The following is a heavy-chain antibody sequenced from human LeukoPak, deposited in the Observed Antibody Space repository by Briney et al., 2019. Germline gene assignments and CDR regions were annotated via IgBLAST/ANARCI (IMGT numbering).Heavy chain of an antibody. Sequence: SETLSLTCTVSGGSISSYYWSWIRQPPGKGLEWIGYIYYNGSTNYNPSLKSRVTISVDTSKNQFSLKLSSVTAADTAVYYCARDTIFDAFDIWGQGTMVTVSS. CDR2: IYYNGST. CDR3: ARDTIFDAFDI. V-gene: IGHV4-59*01. CDR1: GGSISSYY. D-gene: IGHD3-3*01. J-gene: IGHJ3*02.